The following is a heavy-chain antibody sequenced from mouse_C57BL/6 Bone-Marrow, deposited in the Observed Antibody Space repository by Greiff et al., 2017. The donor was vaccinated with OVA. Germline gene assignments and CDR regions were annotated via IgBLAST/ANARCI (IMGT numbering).Heavy chain of an antibody. CDR3: ARCAWFAY. CDR2: INPGSGGT. V-gene: IGHV1-54*01. Sequence: VQLQQSGAELVRPGTSVKVSCKASGYAFTNYLIEWVKQRPGQGLEWIGVINPGSGGTNYNEKFKGKATLTADKSSSTAYMQLSSLTSEDSAVYFCARCAWFAYWGQGTLVTVSA. J-gene: IGHJ3*01. CDR1: GYAFTNYL.